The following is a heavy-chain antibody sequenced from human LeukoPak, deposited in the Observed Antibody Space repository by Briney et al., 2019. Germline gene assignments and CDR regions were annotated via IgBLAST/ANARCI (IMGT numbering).Heavy chain of an antibody. V-gene: IGHV3-21*01. J-gene: IGHJ3*02. CDR2: ISSSSSYI. Sequence: GGSLRLSCAASGFTFSSYSMNWVRQAPGKGLEWVSSISSSSSYIYYADSVKGRFTISRDNAKNSLYLQMNSLRAEDTAVYYCARDLHLDAXXXAFDIWGQGTMVTVSS. CDR3: ARDLHLDAXXXAFDI. CDR1: GFTFSSYS. D-gene: IGHD3-9*01.